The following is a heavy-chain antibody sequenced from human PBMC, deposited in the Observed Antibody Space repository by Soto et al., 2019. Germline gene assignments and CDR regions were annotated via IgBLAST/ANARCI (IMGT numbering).Heavy chain of an antibody. CDR2: ISYDGSNK. V-gene: IGHV3-30-3*01. CDR1: GFTLSTFW. J-gene: IGHJ4*02. D-gene: IGHD2-15*01. CDR3: ASLAAASY. Sequence: GGSLRLSCAASGFTLSTFWMSWVRQAPGKGLEWVALISYDGSNKQYADSVKGRFTISRDNSKSTLYLQMNSLNTEDTAVYYCASLAAASYWGQGTLVTVPS.